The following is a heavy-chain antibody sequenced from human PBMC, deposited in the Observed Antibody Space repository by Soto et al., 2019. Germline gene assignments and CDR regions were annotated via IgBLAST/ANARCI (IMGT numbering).Heavy chain of an antibody. CDR3: AKDKYDILTGYSIPNWFDP. Sequence: GGSLRLSCAVSGFTFSSYAMTWVRQAPGKGLEWVSGISGSGHSTYHADSVKGRFTISRDNSNNTLYLQMNSLRAEDTAVYYCAKDKYDILTGYSIPNWFDPWGQGTLVTVSS. D-gene: IGHD3-9*01. CDR1: GFTFSSYA. V-gene: IGHV3-23*01. J-gene: IGHJ5*02. CDR2: ISGSGHST.